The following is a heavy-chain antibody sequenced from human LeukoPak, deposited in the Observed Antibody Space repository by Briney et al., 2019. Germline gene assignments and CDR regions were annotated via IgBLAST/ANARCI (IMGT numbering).Heavy chain of an antibody. D-gene: IGHD6-19*01. Sequence: GASVKVSCKASGYTFTGYYMHWVRQAPGQGLEWMGWINPNSGGTNYAQKFQGRVTMTRDTSITTAYMELSRLRSEDTAVYYCARVRWLVPYFDYWGQGTLVTVSS. J-gene: IGHJ4*02. CDR1: GYTFTGYY. CDR2: INPNSGGT. CDR3: ARVRWLVPYFDY. V-gene: IGHV1-2*02.